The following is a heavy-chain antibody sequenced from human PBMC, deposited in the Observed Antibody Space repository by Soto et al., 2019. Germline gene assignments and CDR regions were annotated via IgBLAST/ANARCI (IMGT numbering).Heavy chain of an antibody. J-gene: IGHJ4*02. V-gene: IGHV4-59*08. CDR2: IYYSGST. CDR3: ARTYGSGTYYFDY. CDR1: GGSISSYY. D-gene: IGHD3-10*01. Sequence: SETLSLTCTVSGGSISSYYWSWIRQPPGKGLEWIGYIYYSGSTNYNPSLKSRVTISVDTSKNQFSLKLSSVTAADTAVYYCARTYGSGTYYFDYWGQGTLVTVSS.